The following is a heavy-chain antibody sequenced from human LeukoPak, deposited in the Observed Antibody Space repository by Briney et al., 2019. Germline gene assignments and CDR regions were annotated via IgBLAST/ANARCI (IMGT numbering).Heavy chain of an antibody. V-gene: IGHV3-23*01. Sequence: GGSLRLSCTASGFSFRSYAMSWVRQAPGKGLEWVSTINNSGGNTYYVDSVKGRFTISRDYSKNTLYLQMNSLRAEDTAVYYCAKESYYDSSGSFDYWGQGTLVTVSS. CDR1: GFSFRSYA. CDR2: INNSGGNT. J-gene: IGHJ4*02. CDR3: AKESYYDSSGSFDY. D-gene: IGHD3-22*01.